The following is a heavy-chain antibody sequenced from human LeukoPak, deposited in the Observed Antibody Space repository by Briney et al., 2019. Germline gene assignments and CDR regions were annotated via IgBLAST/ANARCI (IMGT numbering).Heavy chain of an antibody. V-gene: IGHV4-39*01. CDR1: GGSLSSSSYY. J-gene: IGHJ4*02. D-gene: IGHD3-10*01. CDR3: ARWNYYGSGSYEGFDY. CDR2: IYYSGST. Sequence: PSETLSLTCTVSGGSLSSSSYYWGWIRQPPGKGLEWIGSIYYSGSTYYNPSLKSRVTISVDTSKNQFSLKLSSVTAADTAVYYCARWNYYGSGSYEGFDYWGQGTLVTVSS.